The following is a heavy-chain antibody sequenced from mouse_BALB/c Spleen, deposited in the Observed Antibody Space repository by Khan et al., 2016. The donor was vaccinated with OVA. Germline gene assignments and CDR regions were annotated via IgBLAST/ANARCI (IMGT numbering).Heavy chain of an antibody. CDR3: ARPPYFSYTLDY. CDR2: INTYTGEP. CDR1: GYTFTNYG. D-gene: IGHD2-10*01. J-gene: IGHJ4*01. V-gene: IGHV9-3-1*01. Sequence: QIQLVQSGPELKKPGETVKIPCKASGYTFTNYGMNWVQQSPGKALKWMGWINTYTGEPTYADDFKGRFAFSLETSASTAYLQINNLKNEDTATYFCARPPYFSYTLDYWGQGTSVTVSS.